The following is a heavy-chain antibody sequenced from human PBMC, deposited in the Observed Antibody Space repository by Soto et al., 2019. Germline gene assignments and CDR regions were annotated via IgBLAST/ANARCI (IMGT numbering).Heavy chain of an antibody. CDR3: TRIYCTTTSCFINGMDV. J-gene: IGHJ6*02. CDR2: ISHSGDT. CDR1: GYVITNGYH. V-gene: IGHV4-38-2*01. Sequence: SETLSLTCAVSGYVITNGYHWGWIRQPPGKELEWIGTISHSGDTYYNPSLKSRVTISIDTAKNHLSLILSSVTAADTATYYCTRIYCTTTSCFINGMDVCGQGTTVTVSS. D-gene: IGHD2-2*01.